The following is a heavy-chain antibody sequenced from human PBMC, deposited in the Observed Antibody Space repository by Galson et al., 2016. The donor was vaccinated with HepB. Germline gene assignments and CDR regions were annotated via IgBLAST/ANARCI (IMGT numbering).Heavy chain of an antibody. CDR3: ARGGLSYYDYIWGRSQPVGRDY. V-gene: IGHV3-21*01. CDR1: GFTFSSYN. CDR2: ISNTGTYI. Sequence: SLRLSCAASGFTFSSYNMNWVRQAPGKGLEWVSSISNTGTYIYYADSVKGRFTISRDNANNSLYLKMNSLRAEDTAVYYCARGGLSYYDYIWGRSQPVGRDYWGQGTLVTVPS. D-gene: IGHD3-16*01. J-gene: IGHJ4*02.